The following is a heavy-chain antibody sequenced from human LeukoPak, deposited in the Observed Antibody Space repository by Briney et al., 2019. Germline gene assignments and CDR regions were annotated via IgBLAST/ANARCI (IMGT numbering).Heavy chain of an antibody. V-gene: IGHV4-4*07. CDR3: ARGGSGWYPSGFDP. CDR1: GGPISSYY. Sequence: SETLSLTCTVSGGPISSYYWSWIRQPAGKGLEWIGRIYTSRTTNYNPSLKSRVTMSVDTSKNQFSLKLSSVTAADTAVYYCARGGSGWYPSGFDPWGQGTLVTVSS. J-gene: IGHJ5*02. D-gene: IGHD6-19*01. CDR2: IYTSRTT.